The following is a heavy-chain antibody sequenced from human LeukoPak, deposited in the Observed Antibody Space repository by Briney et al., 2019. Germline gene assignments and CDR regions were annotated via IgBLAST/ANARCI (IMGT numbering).Heavy chain of an antibody. J-gene: IGHJ4*02. CDR1: GYIFTGYY. CDR3: AKDVRTKRPPPEGFDY. D-gene: IGHD1-14*01. Sequence: ASVTVSCKASGYIFTGYYMHWVRQAPGQGLEWMGWINPNSGGTNKAQKFQGRVTMTSDTSISTAYMELRRLRSDDTAVYYCAKDVRTKRPPPEGFDYWGQGTLVTVSS. V-gene: IGHV1-2*02. CDR2: INPNSGGT.